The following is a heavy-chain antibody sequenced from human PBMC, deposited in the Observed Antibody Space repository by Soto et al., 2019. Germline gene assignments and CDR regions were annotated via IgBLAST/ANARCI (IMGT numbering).Heavy chain of an antibody. CDR1: GGSISTGGYY. CDR3: ATVRWELHDAFDI. CDR2: IYHSGMT. J-gene: IGHJ3*02. D-gene: IGHD1-26*01. Sequence: QVQLQESGPGLVKPSQTLSLTCTVSGGSISTGGYYWSWIRQHPGRGLEWIGYIYHSGMTYSNPCLQSRVAISIDTSKNQFSLKLSSVTAADTAVYYCATVRWELHDAFDIWGQGTMVSVS. V-gene: IGHV4-31*03.